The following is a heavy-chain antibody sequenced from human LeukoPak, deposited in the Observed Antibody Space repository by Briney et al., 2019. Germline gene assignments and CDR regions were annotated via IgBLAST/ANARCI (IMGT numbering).Heavy chain of an antibody. J-gene: IGHJ4*02. CDR1: GFTFSIYE. CDR2: ISSSGSTI. Sequence: GGSLRLSCAASGFTFSIYEMNWVRQAPGKGLEWVSYISSSGSTIYYADSVKGRFTISRDNAKNSLYLQMNSLRAEDTAVYYCARVYAGGFDYWGQGTLVTVSS. D-gene: IGHD2/OR15-2a*01. CDR3: ARVYAGGFDY. V-gene: IGHV3-48*03.